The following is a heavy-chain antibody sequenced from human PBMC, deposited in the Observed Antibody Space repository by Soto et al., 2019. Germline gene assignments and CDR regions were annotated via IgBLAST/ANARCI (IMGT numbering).Heavy chain of an antibody. CDR1: GFTFSDYY. Sequence: QVQLVESGGDLVKPGGSLRLSCAASGFTFSDYYMSWIRQAPGKGLEWLSYMSSSGNVISYADSVKGRFTISRDDAKTSLYLQMSSLRAEDTAIYYCARDGDYYESGGYFLRDAFDIWGQGTVVVVSS. CDR2: MSSSGNVI. D-gene: IGHD3-22*01. CDR3: ARDGDYYESGGYFLRDAFDI. V-gene: IGHV3-11*01. J-gene: IGHJ3*02.